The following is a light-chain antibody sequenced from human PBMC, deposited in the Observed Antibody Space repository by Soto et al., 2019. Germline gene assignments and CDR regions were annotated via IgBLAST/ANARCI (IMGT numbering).Light chain of an antibody. CDR3: ISYTTSGTYV. CDR1: SSDVGGYNY. CDR2: DVS. V-gene: IGLV2-14*01. J-gene: IGLJ1*01. Sequence: QSVLTQPASVSGSPGQSITIPCTGTSSDVGGYNYVSWYQQHPGKAPKLMIYDVSNRPSGVSYRFSGSKSGNTASLTISGLQAEDEDDYYCISYTTSGTYVFGTGTKVTVL.